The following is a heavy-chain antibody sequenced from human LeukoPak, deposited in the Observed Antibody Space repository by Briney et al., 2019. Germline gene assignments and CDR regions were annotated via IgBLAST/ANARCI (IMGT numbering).Heavy chain of an antibody. CDR1: GFTFSDYY. CDR2: ISSSGSTR. Sequence: PGGSLRLSCAASGFTFSDYYMSWIGQAPGKGLEWVSYISSSGSTRYYADSVKGRFTISRDNAKNSLYLQMNSLRAEDTAVYYCARDGHYYDSSGFMCYWGQGTLVTVSS. J-gene: IGHJ4*02. V-gene: IGHV3-11*04. D-gene: IGHD3-22*01. CDR3: ARDGHYYDSSGFMCY.